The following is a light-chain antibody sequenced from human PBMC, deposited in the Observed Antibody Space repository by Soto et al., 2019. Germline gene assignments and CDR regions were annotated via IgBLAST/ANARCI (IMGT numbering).Light chain of an antibody. Sequence: DIQMTQSPSTLSASVGDRVTITCRASQSISSWLAWYQQKPGKAPKLLIYDASSLEGGVPSRFSGSGSGTEFKLTISSLQPDDFATYYCQQYNSYAFTFGPGTKVDTK. J-gene: IGKJ3*01. CDR3: QQYNSYAFT. CDR2: DAS. V-gene: IGKV1-5*01. CDR1: QSISSW.